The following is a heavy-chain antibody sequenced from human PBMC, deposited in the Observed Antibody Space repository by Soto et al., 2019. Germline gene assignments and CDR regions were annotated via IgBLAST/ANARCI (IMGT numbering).Heavy chain of an antibody. D-gene: IGHD2-2*01. CDR1: GDSISSYY. V-gene: IGHV4-59*01. CDR3: ARALYCSSTSCYESFYYFDY. J-gene: IGHJ4*02. Sequence: SETLSLTCTVSGDSISSYYWSWIRQPPGKGLEWIGYIYYSGSTNYNPSLRSRVTISVDTSKNQFSLKLSSVTAADTAVYYCARALYCSSTSCYESFYYFDYWGQGTLVTVSS. CDR2: IYYSGST.